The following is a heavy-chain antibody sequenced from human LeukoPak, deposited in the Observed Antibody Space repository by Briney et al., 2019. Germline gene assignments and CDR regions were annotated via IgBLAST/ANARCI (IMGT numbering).Heavy chain of an antibody. Sequence: PGGSLRLSCATSGFTFNNYAMRWVRQAPGNGLEWIASISASGALTDYADSVKGRFTISRDNSKNTLYLQMNSLRAEDTAVYYCAKDPISGSYPFDYWGQGTLVTVSS. D-gene: IGHD1-26*01. V-gene: IGHV3-23*01. CDR3: AKDPISGSYPFDY. CDR2: ISASGALT. J-gene: IGHJ4*02. CDR1: GFTFNNYA.